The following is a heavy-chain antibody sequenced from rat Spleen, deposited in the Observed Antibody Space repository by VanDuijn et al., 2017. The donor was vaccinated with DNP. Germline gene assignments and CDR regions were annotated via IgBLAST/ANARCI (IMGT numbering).Heavy chain of an antibody. V-gene: IGHV3-1*01. Sequence: EVQLQESGPGLVKPSQSLSLTCSVAGYPITSGFRWTWIRKFPGNKMEYIGHISYSGSTNYNPSLKSRISITRDTSKNQFFLQLNSVTPEDTATYYCARWTRYFDYWGQGVMVTVSS. CDR3: ARWTRYFDY. J-gene: IGHJ2*01. D-gene: IGHD1-4*01. CDR2: ISYSGST. CDR1: GYPITSGF.